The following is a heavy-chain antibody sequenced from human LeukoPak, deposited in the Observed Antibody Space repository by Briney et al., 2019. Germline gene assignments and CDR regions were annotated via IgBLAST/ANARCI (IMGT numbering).Heavy chain of an antibody. CDR2: ISGSGGST. CDR3: AKSGAVALRLYYFDY. D-gene: IGHD6-19*01. Sequence: GGSLRLSCAASGFTFSSYAMSWVRQAPGKGLEWVSAISGSGGSTYYADSVKGRFTISRDNSKNTLYLQMNSLRAEDTAVYYCAKSGAVALRLYYFDYWGQGTLVTVSS. CDR1: GFTFSSYA. J-gene: IGHJ4*02. V-gene: IGHV3-23*01.